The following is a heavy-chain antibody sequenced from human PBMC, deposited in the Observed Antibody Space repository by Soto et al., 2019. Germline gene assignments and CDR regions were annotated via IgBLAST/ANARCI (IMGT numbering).Heavy chain of an antibody. J-gene: IGHJ4*02. D-gene: IGHD1-26*01. V-gene: IGHV1-3*01. CDR3: ARGGIVGASDTYYFDY. CDR1: GYTFSTYA. CDR2: VNAANGDT. Sequence: QVPLVQSGAEVKKPGASVKVSCKASGYTFSTYAMHWVRQAPGQRPEWMGWVNAANGDTKFSQKFQGRATFTRDTFARSAYMELSRLISEDTAVYYCARGGIVGASDTYYFDYWGQGTLVTVSS.